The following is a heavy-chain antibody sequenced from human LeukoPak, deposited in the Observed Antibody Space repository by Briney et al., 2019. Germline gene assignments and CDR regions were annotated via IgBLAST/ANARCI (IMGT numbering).Heavy chain of an antibody. CDR2: IKSDGSRT. Sequence: GGSLRLSCAASGFTLSSYWMHWVRQAPGKGLVWVSRIKSDGSRTSYADSVKGRFTISRDNSKNTLYLQMNSLRAEDTAVYYCARVGYSGYVDYYYYYMDVWGKGTTVTVSS. J-gene: IGHJ6*03. V-gene: IGHV3-74*01. D-gene: IGHD5-12*01. CDR3: ARVGYSGYVDYYYYYMDV. CDR1: GFTLSSYW.